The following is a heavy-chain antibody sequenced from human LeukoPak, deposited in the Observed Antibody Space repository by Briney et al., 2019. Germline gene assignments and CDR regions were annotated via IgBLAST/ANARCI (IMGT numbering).Heavy chain of an antibody. CDR3: AKDSTKLAYFDY. CDR1: GFTFSSYG. Sequence: GRSLRLSCAASGFTFSSYGMHWVRQAPGKGLEWVAVISYDGSNKYYADSVKGRFTISRDNSKNTLYLQMNSLRAEDTAVYYCAKDSTKLAYFDYRGQGTLVTVSS. J-gene: IGHJ4*02. CDR2: ISYDGSNK. D-gene: IGHD1-1*01. V-gene: IGHV3-30*18.